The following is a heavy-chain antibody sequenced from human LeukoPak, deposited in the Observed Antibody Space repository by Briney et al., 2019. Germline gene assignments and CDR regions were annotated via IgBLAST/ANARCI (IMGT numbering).Heavy chain of an antibody. D-gene: IGHD3-16*01. V-gene: IGHV3-30*18. CDR1: GFTFSSYW. J-gene: IGHJ4*02. Sequence: GGSLRLSCAASGFTFSSYWMSWVRQAPGKGLEWVAVTSYNGRESYYVDSVKGRFTISRDNSKNTLYLQMNSVTTDDTAVYYCAKATSPYDYVWGTSDWGQGTLVTVSS. CDR2: TSYNGRES. CDR3: AKATSPYDYVWGTSD.